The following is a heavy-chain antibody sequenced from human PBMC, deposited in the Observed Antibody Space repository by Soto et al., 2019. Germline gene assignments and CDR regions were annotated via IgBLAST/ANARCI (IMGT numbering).Heavy chain of an antibody. CDR2: IIPIFGTA. CDR1: GGTFSSYA. Sequence: QVQLVQSGAEVKKPGSSVKVSCKASGGTFSSYAISWVRQAPGQGLEWMGGIIPIFGTANYAQKFQGRVTITADESTSTAYMELSSLRSEDTAVYYCARAESSSGWYSGPLISIMDYWGQGTLVTVSS. J-gene: IGHJ4*02. D-gene: IGHD6-19*01. CDR3: ARAESSSGWYSGPLISIMDY. V-gene: IGHV1-69*01.